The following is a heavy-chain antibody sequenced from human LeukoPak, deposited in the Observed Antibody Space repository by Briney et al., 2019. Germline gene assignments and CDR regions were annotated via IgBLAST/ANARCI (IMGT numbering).Heavy chain of an antibody. CDR2: IKQDGSEK. V-gene: IGHV3-7*01. Sequence: GSLRLSCAASGFTFSSYAMSWVRQAPGKGLEWVANIKQDGSEKYYVDSVKGRFTISRDNAKNSLYLQMNSLRAEDTAVYYCTSGGSWYAYWGQGTLVTVSS. J-gene: IGHJ4*02. D-gene: IGHD6-13*01. CDR1: GFTFSSYA. CDR3: TSGGSWYAY.